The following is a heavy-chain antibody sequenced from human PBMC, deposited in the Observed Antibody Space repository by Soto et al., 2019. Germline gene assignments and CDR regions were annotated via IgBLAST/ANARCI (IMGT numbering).Heavy chain of an antibody. CDR3: VRDLDGSGSYYTDY. V-gene: IGHV1-18*01. J-gene: IGHJ4*02. D-gene: IGHD3-10*01. CDR2: TRPNNGNT. Sequence: ASVKVSCKASGYTFSIYGINWVRQAPGQGLEWMGWTRPNNGNTKYAQNLQGRVTMTTDTPTSTAYMELRSLRPDDTAVYYCVRDLDGSGSYYTDYWGQGTLVTVSS. CDR1: GYTFSIYG.